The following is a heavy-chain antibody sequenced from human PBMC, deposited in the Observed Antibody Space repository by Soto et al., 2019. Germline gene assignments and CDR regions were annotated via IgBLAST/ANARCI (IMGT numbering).Heavy chain of an antibody. CDR1: GFTFSDYY. J-gene: IGHJ6*03. D-gene: IGHD6-13*01. V-gene: IGHV3-11*01. Sequence: GSLRLSCAASGFTFSDYYMSWIRQAPGKGLEWVSYISSSGSTIYYADSVKGRFTISRDNAKNSLYLQMNSLRAEDTAVYYCARDSRAADTSSSSSMDVWAKGPRSPSP. CDR2: ISSSGSTI. CDR3: ARDSRAADTSSSSSMDV.